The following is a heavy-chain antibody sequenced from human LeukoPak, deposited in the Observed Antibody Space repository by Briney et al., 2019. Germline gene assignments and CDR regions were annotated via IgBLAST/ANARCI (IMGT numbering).Heavy chain of an antibody. CDR2: IYSGGST. Sequence: GGSLRLSCAASGFTVSSNYKSWVRQAPGKGLEWVSVIYSGGSTYYADSEKGRFTISRDNSKNTLYLQINSLRAEDTAVYYCARVHVRYYYDSSGPNWFDPWGQGTLVTVSS. CDR3: ARVHVRYYYDSSGPNWFDP. V-gene: IGHV3-66*02. D-gene: IGHD3-22*01. CDR1: GFTVSSNY. J-gene: IGHJ5*02.